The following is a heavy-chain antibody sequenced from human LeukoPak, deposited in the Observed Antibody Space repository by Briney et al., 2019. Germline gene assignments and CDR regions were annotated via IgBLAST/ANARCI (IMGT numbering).Heavy chain of an antibody. D-gene: IGHD1-26*01. CDR2: ISRSADST. CDR3: AKGVVGATPFFDY. V-gene: IGHV3-23*01. Sequence: GGFLRLSCVVSRLTFSNYGMSWVRQAPGKGLEWASSISRSADSTYYADSVKGRFTISRDNSKNTLYLQMNSLRAEDTAVYYCAKGVVGATPFFDYWGQGTLVTVSS. CDR1: RLTFSNYG. J-gene: IGHJ4*02.